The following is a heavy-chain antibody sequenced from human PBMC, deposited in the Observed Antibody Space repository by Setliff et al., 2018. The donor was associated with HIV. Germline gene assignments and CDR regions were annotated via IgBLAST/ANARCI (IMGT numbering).Heavy chain of an antibody. Sequence: PSETLSLTCTVSGGSISSYYWSWIRQPPGRGLEWIGYIYTSGSTNYNPSLKSRVTISVDTSKNQFPLKLSSLTAADTAVYYCARGLSFYDPGGFDYWGQGTLVTVSS. CDR2: IYTSGST. D-gene: IGHD3-22*01. CDR1: GGSISSYY. CDR3: ARGLSFYDPGGFDY. V-gene: IGHV4-4*09. J-gene: IGHJ4*02.